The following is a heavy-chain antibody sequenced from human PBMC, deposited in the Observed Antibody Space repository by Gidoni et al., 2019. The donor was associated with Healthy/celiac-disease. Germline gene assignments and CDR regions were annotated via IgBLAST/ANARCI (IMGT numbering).Heavy chain of an antibody. CDR1: GFTFSSYA. Sequence: QVQLVESGGGVVQPGRSLRLSCAAPGFTFSSYAMHWVRQAPGKGLEWVAVISYDGSNKYYADSVKGRFTISRDNSKNTLYLQMNSLRAEDTAVYYCARGLVSIDYWGQGTLVTVSS. CDR3: ARGLVSIDY. V-gene: IGHV3-30-3*01. D-gene: IGHD6-19*01. J-gene: IGHJ4*02. CDR2: ISYDGSNK.